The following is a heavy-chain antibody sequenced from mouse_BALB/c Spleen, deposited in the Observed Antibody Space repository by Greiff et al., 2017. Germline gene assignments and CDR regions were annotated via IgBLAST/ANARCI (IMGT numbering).Heavy chain of an antibody. V-gene: IGHV14-3*02. CDR2: IDPANGNT. J-gene: IGHJ4*01. CDR3: ARWPYYAMDY. Sequence: EVKLMESGAELVKPGASVKLSCTASGFNIKDTYMHWVKQRPEQGLEWIGRIDPANGNTKYDPKFQGKATITADTSSNTAYLQLSSLTSEDTAVYYCARWPYYAMDYWGQGTSVTVSS. CDR1: GFNIKDTY.